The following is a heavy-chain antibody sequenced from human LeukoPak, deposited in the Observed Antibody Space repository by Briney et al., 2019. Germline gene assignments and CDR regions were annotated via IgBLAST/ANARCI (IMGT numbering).Heavy chain of an antibody. Sequence: AASVKVSCKASGYTFTSSYMHWVRRAPGQGREWMGIINPSGGSTSYAQKFQGRVTMTRDMSTSTVYMELSSLRSEDTAVYYCAKAEYSSPRGAFDIWGQGTMVTVSS. CDR1: GYTFTSSY. J-gene: IGHJ3*02. V-gene: IGHV1-46*01. CDR3: AKAEYSSPRGAFDI. CDR2: INPSGGST. D-gene: IGHD6-13*01.